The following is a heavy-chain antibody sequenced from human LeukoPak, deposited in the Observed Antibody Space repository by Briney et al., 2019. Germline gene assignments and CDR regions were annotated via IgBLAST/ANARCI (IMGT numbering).Heavy chain of an antibody. J-gene: IGHJ4*02. CDR1: GFTFSSYG. D-gene: IGHD3-3*01. CDR3: ARELHDFWSGYQPGFDC. V-gene: IGHV3-33*01. CDR2: IWYDGSNK. Sequence: GGSLRLSCAASGFTFSSYGMHWVRQAPGKGLEWVAVIWYDGSNKYYADSVKGRFTISRDNSKNTLYLQMNSLRAEDTAVYYCARELHDFWSGYQPGFDCWGQGTLVTVPS.